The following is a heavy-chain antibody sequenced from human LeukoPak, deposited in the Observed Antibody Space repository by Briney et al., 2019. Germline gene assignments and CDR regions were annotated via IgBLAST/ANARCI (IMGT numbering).Heavy chain of an antibody. Sequence: GASVKVSCKASGYTFTSYAMNWVRQAPGQGLEWMGWINPNSGGTNYAQKFQGRVTMTRDTSISTAYMELSRLRSDDTAVYYCARSRWLQFPVDYWGQGTLVTVSS. J-gene: IGHJ4*02. D-gene: IGHD5-24*01. V-gene: IGHV1-2*02. CDR3: ARSRWLQFPVDY. CDR1: GYTFTSYA. CDR2: INPNSGGT.